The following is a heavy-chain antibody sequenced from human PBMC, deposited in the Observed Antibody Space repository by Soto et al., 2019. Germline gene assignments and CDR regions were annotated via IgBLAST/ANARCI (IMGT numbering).Heavy chain of an antibody. Sequence: SETLSLTCAVSDYSISSGYYWGWIRQPPGKGLEWIGSMYHSGSTYYNPSLKSRVTISVDTSKNQFSLKLSSVTAADTAVYYCARDHFGYCSSTTCYSWNYWGQGILVTVSS. D-gene: IGHD2-2*01. CDR2: MYHSGST. V-gene: IGHV4-38-2*02. CDR3: ARDHFGYCSSTTCYSWNY. CDR1: DYSISSGYY. J-gene: IGHJ4*02.